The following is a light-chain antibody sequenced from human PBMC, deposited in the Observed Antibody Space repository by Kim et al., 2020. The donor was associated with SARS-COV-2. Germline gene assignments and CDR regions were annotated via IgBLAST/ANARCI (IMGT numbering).Light chain of an antibody. V-gene: IGLV2-8*01. CDR3: SSYAGSNNLI. J-gene: IGLJ2*01. CDR2: EVS. Sequence: QSALTQPPSASGSPGQSVTISCTGTSSDVGAYNYISWYLQHPGKAPKLIIYEVSKRPSGVPDRFFGSKSGNTASLTVSGLQAEDEADYYCSSYAGSNNLIFGGGTKLTVL. CDR1: SSDVGAYNY.